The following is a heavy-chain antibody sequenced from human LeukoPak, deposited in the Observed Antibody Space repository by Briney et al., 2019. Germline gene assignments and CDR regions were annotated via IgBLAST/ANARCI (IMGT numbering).Heavy chain of an antibody. D-gene: IGHD1-26*01. CDR1: GFTFDDYA. CDR3: ARDRPDSGSYPYNWFDP. V-gene: IGHV3-9*01. Sequence: QTGGSLRLSCAASGFTFDDYAMHWVRQAPGKGLEWVSGISWNSGSIGYADSVKGRFTISRDNAKNSLYLQMNSLRAEDTAVYYCARDRPDSGSYPYNWFDPWGQGTLVTVSS. CDR2: ISWNSGSI. J-gene: IGHJ5*02.